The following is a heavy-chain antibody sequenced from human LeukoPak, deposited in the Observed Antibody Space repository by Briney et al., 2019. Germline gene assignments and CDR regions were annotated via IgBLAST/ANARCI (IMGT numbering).Heavy chain of an antibody. D-gene: IGHD1-1*01. Sequence: GGFLRLSCTASGFTFGDYAMSWVRQAPGKGLEWVGFIRSKAYGGTTEYAASVKGRFTISRDDSKSIAYLQMNSLKTEDTAVYYCIRTTGTTRVGAPSADRYYYYYYYMDVWGKGTTVTVSS. J-gene: IGHJ6*03. CDR3: IRTTGTTRVGAPSADRYYYYYYYMDV. CDR1: GFTFGDYA. V-gene: IGHV3-49*04. CDR2: IRSKAYGGTT.